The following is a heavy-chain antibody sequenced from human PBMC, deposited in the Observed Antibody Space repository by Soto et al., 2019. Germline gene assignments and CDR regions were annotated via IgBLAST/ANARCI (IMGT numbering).Heavy chain of an antibody. CDR2: IYYSGST. CDR3: AVQSIAARPGDY. CDR1: GGSISSYY. Sequence: ASETLSLTCTVSGGSISSYYWSWIRQPPGKGLEWIGYIYYSGSTNYNPSLKSRVTISVDTSKNQFSLKLSSVTAADTAVYYCAVQSIAARPGDYWGQGTLVTVSS. D-gene: IGHD6-6*01. J-gene: IGHJ4*02. V-gene: IGHV4-59*01.